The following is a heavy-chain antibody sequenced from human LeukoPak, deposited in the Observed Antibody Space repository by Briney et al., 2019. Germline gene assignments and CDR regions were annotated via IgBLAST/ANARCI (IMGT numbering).Heavy chain of an antibody. V-gene: IGHV1-69*04. Sequence: SVKVSCKASGGTFSSYAISWVRQAPGQGLEWMGRIVPILGIANYAQKFQGRVTITADKSTSTAYMELSSLRSEDTAVYYCARDTGDGYNYAAFDIWGQGTMVTVSS. CDR2: IVPILGIA. J-gene: IGHJ3*02. CDR1: GGTFSSYA. CDR3: ARDTGDGYNYAAFDI. D-gene: IGHD5-24*01.